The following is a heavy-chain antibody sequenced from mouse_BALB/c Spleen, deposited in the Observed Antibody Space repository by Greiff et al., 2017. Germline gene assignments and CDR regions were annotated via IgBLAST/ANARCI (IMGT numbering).Heavy chain of an antibody. CDR3: ARKGYGSLFAY. D-gene: IGHD1-1*01. V-gene: IGHV1-18*01. CDR1: GYTFTDYN. CDR2: INPNNGGT. Sequence: VQLQQSGPELVKPGASVKIPCKASGYTFTDYNMDWVKQSHGKSLEWIGDINPNNGGTIYNQKFKGKATLTVDKSSSTAYMELRSLTSEDTAVYYCARKGYGSLFAYWGQGTLVTVSA. J-gene: IGHJ3*01.